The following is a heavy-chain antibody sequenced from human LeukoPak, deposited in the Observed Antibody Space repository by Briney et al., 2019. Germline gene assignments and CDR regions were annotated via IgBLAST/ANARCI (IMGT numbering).Heavy chain of an antibody. V-gene: IGHV3-66*01. CDR1: GFTVSRNY. D-gene: IGHD3-10*01. CDR2: IYSGGNT. J-gene: IGHJ4*02. CDR3: ATSPPGTYYRFAY. Sequence: GGSLRLSCAASGFTVSRNYMNWVRQAPGKGLEGVSVIYSGGNTYYADSVRGRFTISRDNSKNTLYLQMNSLRAEDTAVYYCATSPPGTYYRFAYWGQGTLVTVSS.